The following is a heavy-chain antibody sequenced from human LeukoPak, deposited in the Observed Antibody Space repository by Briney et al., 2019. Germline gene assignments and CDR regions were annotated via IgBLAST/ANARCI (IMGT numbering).Heavy chain of an antibody. CDR1: GFTFSTYS. CDR2: IRNKAYGGTT. J-gene: IGHJ3*02. Sequence: GGSLRLSCAASGFTFSTYSMNWVRQAPGKGLEWVGFIRNKAYGGTTEYAASVKGRFTISRDDSKNIAYLQMNSLKTEDTAVYYCTRDLGKYSLRSDIWGQGTMVTVSS. D-gene: IGHD6-6*01. CDR3: TRDLGKYSLRSDI. V-gene: IGHV3-49*04.